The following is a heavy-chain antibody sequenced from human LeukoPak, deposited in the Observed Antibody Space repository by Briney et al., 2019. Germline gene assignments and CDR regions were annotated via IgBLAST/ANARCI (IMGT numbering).Heavy chain of an antibody. J-gene: IGHJ4*02. V-gene: IGHV4-4*07. Sequence: PSETLSLTCTVSGGSISSYDWSWIRQPAGKGLEWIGRIYTSGSTNYNPSLKNRVSMSVDTSKNQFSLKLSSVTAADTAVYYCARYDSSGFYQYYIDYWGQGTLVTVSS. CDR2: IYTSGST. CDR3: ARYDSSGFYQYYIDY. D-gene: IGHD3-22*01. CDR1: GGSISSYD.